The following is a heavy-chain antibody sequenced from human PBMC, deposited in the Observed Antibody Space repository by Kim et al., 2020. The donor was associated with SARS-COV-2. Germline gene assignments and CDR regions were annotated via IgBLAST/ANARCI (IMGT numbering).Heavy chain of an antibody. J-gene: IGHJ3*02. D-gene: IGHD1-26*01. CDR2: INSNGDIT. V-gene: IGHV3-48*02. CDR3: ASDGVGASPGDTFNI. Sequence: GGSLRLSCTASGFTFSTHTMNWVRQPPGKGLEWLSYINSNGDITYSADSGKGRFSVSRDNAKNSLSLQMDSLRDDDTAMYYCASDGVGASPGDTFNIWGQGTMVTVSS. CDR1: GFTFSTHT.